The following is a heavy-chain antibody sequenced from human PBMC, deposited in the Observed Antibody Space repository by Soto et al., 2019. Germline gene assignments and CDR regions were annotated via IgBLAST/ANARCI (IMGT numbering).Heavy chain of an antibody. CDR1: GYSFSTYW. CDR3: ARRNFGWSFDF. V-gene: IGHV5-51*01. Sequence: PGESLKISCEAYGYSFSTYWIGWVPQMPGRGLEWMGIIYPGDSDTRYSPSFQGQVTISADNSISTAYLQWSSLRASDTAMYYCARRNFGWSFDFWGPGTPVTV. J-gene: IGHJ4*02. D-gene: IGHD3-9*01. CDR2: IYPGDSDT.